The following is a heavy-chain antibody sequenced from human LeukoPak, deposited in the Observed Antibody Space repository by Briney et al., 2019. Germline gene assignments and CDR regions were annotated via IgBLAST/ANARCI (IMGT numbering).Heavy chain of an antibody. V-gene: IGHV1-46*01. J-gene: IGHJ5*02. CDR3: ARANYYYDSSGYRANWFDP. CDR1: GYTFTSYY. D-gene: IGHD3-22*01. Sequence: ASVKVSCKASGYTFTSYYMHWVRQAPGQGLEWMGIINPSGGSTSYAQKFQGRVTMTRDMSTSTVYMELSSLGSEDTAVYYCARANYYYDSSGYRANWFDPWGQGTLVTVSS. CDR2: INPSGGST.